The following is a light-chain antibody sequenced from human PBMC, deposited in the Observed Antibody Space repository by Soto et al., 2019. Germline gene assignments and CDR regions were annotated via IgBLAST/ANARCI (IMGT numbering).Light chain of an antibody. CDR3: QQYEKVGLT. CDR2: DGS. J-gene: IGKJ4*01. CDR1: QAISNY. V-gene: IGKV1-33*01. Sequence: DIQMTQSPSSLSASVGDRVTITCQASQAISNYLNWYQQKPGEAPKLLISDGSNLETGVPSRFSGSGSGTHFTFTISSLQPEDFATYHCQQYEKVGLTFGGGTKVEIK.